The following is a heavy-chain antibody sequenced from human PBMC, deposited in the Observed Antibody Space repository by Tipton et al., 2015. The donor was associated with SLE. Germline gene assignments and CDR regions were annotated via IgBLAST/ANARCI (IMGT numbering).Heavy chain of an antibody. V-gene: IGHV4-59*01. CDR1: GGSMTGSY. CDR3: AARTGDVLYYYYMDV. Sequence: TLSLTCSVSGGSMTGSYWSWVRQPPGRGLEWIGSIYYSGDTHYNPSLNSRVTMSADTSKNQFSLRLSSVTTADTAVYYCAARTGDVLYYYYMDVWGKGTTVTVSS. D-gene: IGHD7-27*01. J-gene: IGHJ6*03. CDR2: IYYSGDT.